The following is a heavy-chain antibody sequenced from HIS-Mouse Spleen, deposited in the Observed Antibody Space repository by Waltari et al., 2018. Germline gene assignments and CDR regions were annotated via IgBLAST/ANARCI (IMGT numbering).Heavy chain of an antibody. V-gene: IGHV4-39*01. CDR1: GGSISSSSYY. CDR2: IYYSGST. CDR3: ARIGYGSGSYYPPYYFDY. J-gene: IGHJ4*02. D-gene: IGHD3-10*01. Sequence: QLQLQESGPGLVKPSETLSLTCTVSGGSISSSSYYWGWIRQPPGKGLEWIGSIYYSGSTYYNPSLESRVTISVDTSKNQFSLKLSSVTAADTAVYYCARIGYGSGSYYPPYYFDYWGQGTLVTVSS.